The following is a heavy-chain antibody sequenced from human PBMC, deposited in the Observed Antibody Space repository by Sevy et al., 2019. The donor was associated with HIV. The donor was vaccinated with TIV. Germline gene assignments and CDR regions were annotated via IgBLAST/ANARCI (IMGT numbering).Heavy chain of an antibody. D-gene: IGHD1-26*01. J-gene: IGHJ4*02. CDR3: ARGEGNIVGAMGPDPNTNQLVFDY. CDR2: INPNSGGT. V-gene: IGHV1-2*02. Sequence: ASVKVSCKASGYTFTGYYMHWVRQAPGQGLEWMGWINPNSGGTNYAQKFQGRVTMTRDTSISTAYMELSRLRSDDTAVYYCARGEGNIVGAMGPDPNTNQLVFDYWGQGTLVTVSS. CDR1: GYTFTGYY.